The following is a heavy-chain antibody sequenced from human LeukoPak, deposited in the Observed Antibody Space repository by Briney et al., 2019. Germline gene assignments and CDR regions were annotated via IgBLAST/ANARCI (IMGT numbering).Heavy chain of an antibody. CDR1: GFTFTNYA. V-gene: IGHV3-23*01. Sequence: PGGSLRLSCGASGFTFTNYAMSWVRQAPGKGLEWVSGLSGSGGSTYYADSVKGRFTISRDNAKNSLYLQMNSLRVEDTAVYYCARDYSSTSGKHAFDIWGQGTMVTVSS. CDR2: LSGSGGST. J-gene: IGHJ3*02. CDR3: ARDYSSTSGKHAFDI. D-gene: IGHD6-13*01.